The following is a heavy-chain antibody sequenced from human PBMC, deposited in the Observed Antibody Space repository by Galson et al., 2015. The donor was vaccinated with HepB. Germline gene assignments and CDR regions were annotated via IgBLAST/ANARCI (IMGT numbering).Heavy chain of an antibody. D-gene: IGHD3-3*01. Sequence: SVKVSCKASGGAFSSYAISWVRQAPGQGLEWMRGIIPIFGTANYAQKFQGRVTITADESTSTAYVELSSLRSEDTAVYYCAREGGDFWSGYLVYWGQGTLVTVSS. CDR3: AREGGDFWSGYLVY. CDR1: GGAFSSYA. CDR2: IIPIFGTA. J-gene: IGHJ4*02. V-gene: IGHV1-69*13.